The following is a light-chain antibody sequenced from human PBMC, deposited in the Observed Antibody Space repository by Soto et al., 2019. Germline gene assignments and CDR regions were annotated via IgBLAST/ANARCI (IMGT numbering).Light chain of an antibody. CDR3: AAWDASLTGYV. CDR2: SNN. CDR1: SSNIGSNT. Sequence: SEQRQLPKESRSPWSPDTNTRTGSSSNIGSNTVNWYQQLPGTAPKLLIYSNNQRPSGVPDRFSVSKSGTSASLAISGLQSEDAADYSCAAWDASLTGYVFGPGPKVPVL. J-gene: IGLJ1*01. V-gene: IGLV1-44*01.